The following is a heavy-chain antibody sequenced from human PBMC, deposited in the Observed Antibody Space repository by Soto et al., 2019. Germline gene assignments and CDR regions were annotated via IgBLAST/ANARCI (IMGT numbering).Heavy chain of an antibody. Sequence: SETQSLSYTVSGGSISNFYWSWIRQPPGKGLEWIGYISYGWNTNYNPSLKSRVSISVDTSKNQLSLNLTSVPAADTAVYYCARAPRVLSRPYFGSWGQEPPVPVP. CDR2: ISYGWNT. CDR1: GGSISNFY. D-gene: IGHD3-16*01. V-gene: IGHV4-59*01. CDR3: ARAPRVLSRPYFGS. J-gene: IGHJ4*02.